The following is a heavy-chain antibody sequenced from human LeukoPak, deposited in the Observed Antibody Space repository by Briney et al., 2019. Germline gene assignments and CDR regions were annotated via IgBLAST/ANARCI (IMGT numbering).Heavy chain of an antibody. D-gene: IGHD1-26*01. CDR1: GGSFSGYY. Sequence: SETLSLTCAVYGGSFSGYYWSWTRQPPGKGLEWIGYIYYSGSTNYNPSLKSRVTISVDTSKNQFSLKLSSVTAADTAVYYCARVLYSWEENMYSGSYQLDYWGQGTLVTVSS. V-gene: IGHV4-59*01. CDR3: ARVLYSWEENMYSGSYQLDY. CDR2: IYYSGST. J-gene: IGHJ4*02.